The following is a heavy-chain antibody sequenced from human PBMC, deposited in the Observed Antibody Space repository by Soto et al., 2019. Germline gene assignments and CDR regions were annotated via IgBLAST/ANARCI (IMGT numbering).Heavy chain of an antibody. CDR1: GGSLSAYY. V-gene: IGHV4-34*01. CDR2: INPSGTT. CDR3: ALAPAAHILH. Sequence: SETLSLTCAVYGGSLSAYYWSWIRQPPGKGLEWIGEINPSGTTNYNPSLKSRVTISVDTSKNQFSLKLSSVTAADTAVYHCALAPAAHILHWGQGTLVTVSS. J-gene: IGHJ1*01. D-gene: IGHD2-2*01.